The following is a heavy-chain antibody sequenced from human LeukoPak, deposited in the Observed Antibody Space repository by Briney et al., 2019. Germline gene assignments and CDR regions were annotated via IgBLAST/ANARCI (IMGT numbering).Heavy chain of an antibody. Sequence: GGSLRLSCAPSGFTSDDYAMHWVRQAPGKGLELVSGISWNSGSIGYADSVKGRFTISRDNAKNSLHLQMNSLRAEDTALYYCAKAGTTLNAFDIWGQGTMVTVSS. J-gene: IGHJ3*02. V-gene: IGHV3-9*02. CDR2: ISWNSGSI. D-gene: IGHD4-17*01. CDR1: GFTSDDYA. CDR3: AKAGTTLNAFDI.